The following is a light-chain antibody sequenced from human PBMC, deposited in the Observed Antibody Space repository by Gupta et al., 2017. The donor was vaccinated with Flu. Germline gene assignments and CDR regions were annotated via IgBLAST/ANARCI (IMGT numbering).Light chain of an antibody. J-gene: IGKJ2*01. CDR1: QGIRSW. CDR3: QQYDSYPHT. Sequence: DIQMTQSPSSLSASVGDRVTIPCRASQGIRSWLAWYQQKPEKAPKSLVYGASNLQTGVPSRFSASGYGTDFTLTISSLQPEDFATYYCQQYDSYPHTFGQGTKLEI. V-gene: IGKV1D-16*01. CDR2: GAS.